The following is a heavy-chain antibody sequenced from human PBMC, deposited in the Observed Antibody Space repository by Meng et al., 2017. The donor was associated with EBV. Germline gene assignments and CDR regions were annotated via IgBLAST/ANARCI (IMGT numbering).Heavy chain of an antibody. CDR2: MNPNSGNT. J-gene: IGHJ5*02. D-gene: IGHD3-3*01. CDR1: GYTFTSYD. V-gene: IGHV1-8*01. Sequence: QVLVVQSGAEVKKPGALVKVSCKASGYTFTSYDINWVRQATGQGLEWMGWMNPNSGNTGYAQKFQGRVTMTRNTSISTAYMELSSLRSEDTAVYYCARGVGTIFGVVIKNWFDPWGQGTLVTVSS. CDR3: ARGVGTIFGVVIKNWFDP.